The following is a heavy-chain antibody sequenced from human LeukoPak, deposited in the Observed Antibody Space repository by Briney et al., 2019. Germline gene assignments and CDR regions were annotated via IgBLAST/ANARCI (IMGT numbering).Heavy chain of an antibody. J-gene: IGHJ4*02. CDR2: INWDGYST. D-gene: IGHD4/OR15-4a*01. Sequence: GGSLRLSCAASGFIFDDYGMTWVRQGPGKGLEWVSGINWDGYSTGYADSVRGRFTISRDNAKSTLYLQMNSLRPEDTALYYCVRDLRTDYAFDSWGQGTLVRVSS. V-gene: IGHV3-20*04. CDR3: VRDLRTDYAFDS. CDR1: GFIFDDYG.